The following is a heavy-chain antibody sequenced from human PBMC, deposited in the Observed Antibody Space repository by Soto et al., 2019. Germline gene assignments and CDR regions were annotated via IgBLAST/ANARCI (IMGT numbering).Heavy chain of an antibody. CDR3: AKQRYSYGYLSGMDV. D-gene: IGHD5-18*01. Sequence: QVQLVESGGGVVQPGRSLRLSCAASGFTFSSYGMHWVRQAPGKGLVWVAVISYDGSNKYYADSVKGRFTISRDNSKNTLSLQMNSLRAEDTAVYYCAKQRYSYGYLSGMDVCGQGTTVTVSS. V-gene: IGHV3-30*18. J-gene: IGHJ6*02. CDR1: GFTFSSYG. CDR2: ISYDGSNK.